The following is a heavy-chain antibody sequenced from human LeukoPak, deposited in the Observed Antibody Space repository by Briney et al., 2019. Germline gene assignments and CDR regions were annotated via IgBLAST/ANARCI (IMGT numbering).Heavy chain of an antibody. V-gene: IGHV4-59*01. D-gene: IGHD3-9*01. Sequence: SETLSLTCTVSGGSTSSYYWSWIRQPPGKGLEWIGYIYYSGSTNYNPSLKSRVTISVDTSKNQFSLKLSSVTAADTAVYYCARTYYDILAGYSLFDYWGQGTLVTVSS. J-gene: IGHJ4*02. CDR1: GGSTSSYY. CDR2: IYYSGST. CDR3: ARTYYDILAGYSLFDY.